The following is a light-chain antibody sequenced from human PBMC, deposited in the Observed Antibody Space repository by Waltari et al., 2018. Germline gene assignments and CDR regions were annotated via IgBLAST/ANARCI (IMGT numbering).Light chain of an antibody. V-gene: IGKV4-1*01. CDR2: WAS. CDR1: QSVLYNSRNC. CDR3: QQYFTTPFI. Sequence: DIVMTHSPDSLAVSSGGRATTNCKSSQSVLYNSRNCLGWDQQKPGQPPKLLLSWASTRESWVPDRFSGSGSWTDLTLTISSLQAEDVAVYYYQQYFTTPFIFGPGTKVDV. J-gene: IGKJ3*01.